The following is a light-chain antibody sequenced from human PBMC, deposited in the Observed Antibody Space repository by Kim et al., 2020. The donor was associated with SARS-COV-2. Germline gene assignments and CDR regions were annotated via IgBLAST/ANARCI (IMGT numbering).Light chain of an antibody. Sequence: VSPGERATRSSRASRSVGTLLAWYQQRPGQVPRRLMYGASTRATGIPARFSGSGSGTEFALTISGLQSEDFAVYYCQQYNNWPITFGQGTRLEIK. V-gene: IGKV3D-15*01. CDR1: RSVGTL. CDR3: QQYNNWPIT. J-gene: IGKJ5*01. CDR2: GAS.